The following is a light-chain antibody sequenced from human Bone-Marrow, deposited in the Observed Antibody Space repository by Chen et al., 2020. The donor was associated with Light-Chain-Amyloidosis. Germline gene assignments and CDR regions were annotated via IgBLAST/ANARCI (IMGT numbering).Light chain of an antibody. CDR3: PVWDMSSDRPV. CDR2: DDS. V-gene: IGLV3-21*03. J-gene: IGLJ3*02. CDR1: NIGSTS. Sequence: SYVLTQPSSVSVAPGKTATIACGGNNIGSTSVQWYQQTPGQAPLLVVYDDSDRPSGIPERLSVSNSGNTATLTISRVDAGDESYYYCPVWDMSSDRPVFGGGTKLTVL.